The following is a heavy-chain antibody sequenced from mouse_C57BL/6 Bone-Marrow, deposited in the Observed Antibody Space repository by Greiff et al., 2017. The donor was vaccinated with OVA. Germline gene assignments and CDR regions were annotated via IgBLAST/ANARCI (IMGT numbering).Heavy chain of an antibody. J-gene: IGHJ4*01. CDR2: INPSNGGT. V-gene: IGHV1-53*01. D-gene: IGHD2-3*01. CDR3: ARGGYYEEYAMDY. Sequence: QVQLQQPGTELVKPGASVKLSCKASGYTFTSSWMHWVKQRPGQGLEWIGNINPSNGGTNYNEKFKSKATLTVDKSSSTAYMQLSSLTSEDSAVYYCARGGYYEEYAMDYWGQGTSVTVSS. CDR1: GYTFTSSW.